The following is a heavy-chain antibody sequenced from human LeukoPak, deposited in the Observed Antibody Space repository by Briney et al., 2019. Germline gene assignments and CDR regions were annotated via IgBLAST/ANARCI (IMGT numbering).Heavy chain of an antibody. Sequence: ASVKVSCKASGYTFSIYNMHWVRQAPGQGLEWVGIINPSGGTSYAQNLQGRITMTRDTSTSTLYMELSSLRSEDTAAYYCAREGVAGTGLDFWGQGTLVTVSS. J-gene: IGHJ4*02. V-gene: IGHV1-46*01. D-gene: IGHD6-13*01. CDR2: INPSGGT. CDR1: GYTFSIYN. CDR3: AREGVAGTGLDF.